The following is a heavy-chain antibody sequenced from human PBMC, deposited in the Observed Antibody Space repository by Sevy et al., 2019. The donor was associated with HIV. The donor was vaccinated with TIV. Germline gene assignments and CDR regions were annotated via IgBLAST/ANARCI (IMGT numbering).Heavy chain of an antibody. D-gene: IGHD3-10*01. CDR3: TRVRGPFGWSDP. CDR1: GGSINNPDFN. V-gene: IGHV4-30-4*01. CDR2: VYYSGNT. J-gene: IGHJ5*02. Sequence: SETLSLTCSVSGGSINNPDFNWNWVRQPPGRGLEWIGYVYYSGNTYYSPSLKTRASLSIDTSKNQFSLDLHSVTAADTAVYYCTRVRGPFGWSDPWGQGTLVTVSS.